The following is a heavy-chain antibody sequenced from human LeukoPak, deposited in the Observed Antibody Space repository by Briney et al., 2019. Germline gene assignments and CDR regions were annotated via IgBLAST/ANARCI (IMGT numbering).Heavy chain of an antibody. CDR2: IIPIVGIA. V-gene: IGHV1-69*10. J-gene: IGHJ3*02. CDR3: ARDAGYYDSSGLGTFDI. D-gene: IGHD3-22*01. Sequence: GASVKVSCKESGGSLSSYAISWVRHAPEQGLEWMGRIIPIVGIANYAQKFQGRVTITADKSTSTAYMELSSLRSEDRAVYYCARDAGYYDSSGLGTFDIWGQGTMVTVSS. CDR1: GGSLSSYA.